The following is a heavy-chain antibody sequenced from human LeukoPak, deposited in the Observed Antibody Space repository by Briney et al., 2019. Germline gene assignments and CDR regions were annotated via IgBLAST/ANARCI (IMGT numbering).Heavy chain of an antibody. CDR1: GFSFSSSE. Sequence: GGSLRLSCAASGFSFSSSEMDWVRQAPGKGLEWVSFISGTGVTTYYADSVKGRVTISRDNAKNSLYLQMNSLRAEDAAVYYCARDRSPGVGFDYWGQGTLVTVSS. V-gene: IGHV3-48*03. CDR3: ARDRSPGVGFDY. D-gene: IGHD3-10*01. J-gene: IGHJ4*02. CDR2: ISGTGVTT.